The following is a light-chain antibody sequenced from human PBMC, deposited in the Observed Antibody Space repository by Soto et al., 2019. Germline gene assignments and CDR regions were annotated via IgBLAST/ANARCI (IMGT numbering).Light chain of an antibody. Sequence: SVLSQPRSVSGSPGLAVTISCPGTSTDFVGYNRVSWYQQPPGTAPKLMIYEVSKRPSGVPDRFSGSKSGNTASLTISGLQASDGAGYSCIIYTSENAYVFGTGTKV. V-gene: IGLV2-18*01. CDR1: STDFVGYNR. CDR2: EVS. J-gene: IGLJ1*01. CDR3: IIYTSENAYV.